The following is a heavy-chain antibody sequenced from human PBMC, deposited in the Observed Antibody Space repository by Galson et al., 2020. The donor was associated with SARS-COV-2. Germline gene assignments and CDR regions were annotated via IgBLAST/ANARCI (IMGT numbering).Heavy chain of an antibody. Sequence: AGGSLRLSCAASGFTFSSYSMNWVRQAPGKGLEWVSSISSSSSYIYHADSVKGRFTISRDNAKNSLYLQMNSLRDEDTAVYYCASTRSPYYYGSGSYDYWGQGTLVTVSS. CDR2: ISSSSSYI. CDR1: GFTFSSYS. J-gene: IGHJ4*02. D-gene: IGHD3-10*01. V-gene: IGHV3-21*01. CDR3: ASTRSPYYYGSGSYDY.